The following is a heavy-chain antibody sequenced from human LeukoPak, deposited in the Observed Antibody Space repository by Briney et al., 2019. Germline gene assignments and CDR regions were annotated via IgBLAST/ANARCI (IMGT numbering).Heavy chain of an antibody. CDR1: GFTFSDYY. J-gene: IGHJ4*02. CDR3: ANGAGVYDFWSGYSDYYFDY. Sequence: GGSLRLSCAASGFTFSDYYMSWIRQAPGKGLEWVSYISSSGSTIYYADSVKGRFTISRDNSKNTLYLQMNSLRAEDTAVYYCANGAGVYDFWSGYSDYYFDYWGQGTLVTVSS. CDR2: ISSSGSTI. V-gene: IGHV3-11*01. D-gene: IGHD3-3*01.